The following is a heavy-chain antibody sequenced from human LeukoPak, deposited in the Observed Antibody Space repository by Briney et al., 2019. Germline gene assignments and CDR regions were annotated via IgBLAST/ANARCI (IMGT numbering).Heavy chain of an antibody. V-gene: IGHV4-30-2*01. J-gene: IGHJ4*02. CDR2: IYHSGST. CDR3: ARKGPEHLPTYFDH. CDR1: GGSISSGGYS. Sequence: SETLSLTCAVSGGSISSGGYSWSWIRQPPGKGLEWIGYIYHSGSTYYNPSLSGRVAISLDKSRNHFTLMVTAVTAADTAFYYCARKGPEHLPTYFDHWGRGILVTVSS. D-gene: IGHD2-21*01.